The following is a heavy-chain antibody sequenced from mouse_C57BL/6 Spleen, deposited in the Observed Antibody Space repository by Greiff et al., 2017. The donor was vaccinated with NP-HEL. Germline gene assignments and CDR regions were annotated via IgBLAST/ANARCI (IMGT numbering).Heavy chain of an antibody. Sequence: VQLQQSGPELVKPGASVKISCKASGYSFTGYYMNLVKQSPEQRLEWIGEINPSTGGTTYNQKFKAKATLTVDKSSSTAYMQLKSLTSEDSAVYYCARGDYYAMDYWGQGTSVTVSS. CDR3: ARGDYYAMDY. V-gene: IGHV1-42*01. J-gene: IGHJ4*01. CDR1: GYSFTGYY. CDR2: INPSTGGT.